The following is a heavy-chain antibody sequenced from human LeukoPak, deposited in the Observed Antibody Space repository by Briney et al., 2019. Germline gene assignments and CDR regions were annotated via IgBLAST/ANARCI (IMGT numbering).Heavy chain of an antibody. CDR1: GFTFSSYG. J-gene: IGHJ6*02. Sequence: PGRSLRLSCAASGFTFSSYGMHWVRQAPGKGLEWVSGIYCDGSSKYYADSVKGRFTISRDNAKNTLYLQMNSLRAEDTAVYYCARAPSFSAPVIQLWSGLPLDNWLDGMDVWGQGTTVTVSS. CDR2: IYCDGSSK. CDR3: ARAPSFSAPVIQLWSGLPLDNWLDGMDV. V-gene: IGHV3-33*01. D-gene: IGHD5-18*01.